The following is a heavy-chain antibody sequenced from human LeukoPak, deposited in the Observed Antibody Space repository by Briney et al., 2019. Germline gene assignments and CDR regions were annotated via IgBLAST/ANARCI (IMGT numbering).Heavy chain of an antibody. CDR3: ARRRESSSSWFPDDAFDI. CDR1: GYSFTSYW. Sequence: RGESLKISCKGSGYSFTSYWIGWVRQMPGKGLEWMGIIYPGDSDTRYSPSFQGQVTISADKSISTAYLQWSSLKASDTAMYYCARRRESSSSWFPDDAFDIWGQGTMVTVSS. D-gene: IGHD6-13*01. V-gene: IGHV5-51*01. J-gene: IGHJ3*02. CDR2: IYPGDSDT.